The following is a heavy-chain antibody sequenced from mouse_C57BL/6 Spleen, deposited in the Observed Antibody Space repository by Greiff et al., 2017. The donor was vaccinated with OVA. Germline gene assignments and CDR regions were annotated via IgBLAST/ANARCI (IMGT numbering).Heavy chain of an antibody. D-gene: IGHD2-4*01. V-gene: IGHV1-9*01. CDR2: ILPGSGST. Sequence: QVQLQQSGAELMKPGASVKLSCKATGYTFTGYWIEWVKQRPGHGLEWIGEILPGSGSTNYNEKFKGKATFTADTSSNTAYMQLSSLTTEDSAIYYCAAIYYDYDRRDYYAMDYWGQGTSVTVSS. J-gene: IGHJ4*01. CDR1: GYTFTGYW. CDR3: AAIYYDYDRRDYYAMDY.